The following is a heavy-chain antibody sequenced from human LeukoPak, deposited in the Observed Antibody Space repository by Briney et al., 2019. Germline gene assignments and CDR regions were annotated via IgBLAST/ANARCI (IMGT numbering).Heavy chain of an antibody. CDR1: GYTFTSYA. J-gene: IGHJ6*02. V-gene: IGHV1-3*01. CDR2: INAGNGNT. Sequence: ASVKVSCKASGYTFTSYAMHWVRQAPGQRLEWMGWINAGNGNTKYSQKFQGRVTITRDTSASTAYMELSSLRSEDTAVYYCARDGPWGLGELKGVDVWGQGTTVTVSS. D-gene: IGHD3-16*01. CDR3: ARDGPWGLGELKGVDV.